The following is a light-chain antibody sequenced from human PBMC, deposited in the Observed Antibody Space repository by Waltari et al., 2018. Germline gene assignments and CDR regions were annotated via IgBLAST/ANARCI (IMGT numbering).Light chain of an antibody. CDR2: GNT. CDR3: QSFDSSLSASV. CDR1: SSNFGANYD. J-gene: IGLJ3*02. Sequence: QSVLTQPPSISGAPGQKVTIPCTGGSSNFGANYDVHWYHQFPGTAPKLLIFGNTNRPSGVPGRFSGSRSGTSASLAIAGLQSEDEAVYYCQSFDSSLSASVFGGGTKLTVL. V-gene: IGLV1-40*01.